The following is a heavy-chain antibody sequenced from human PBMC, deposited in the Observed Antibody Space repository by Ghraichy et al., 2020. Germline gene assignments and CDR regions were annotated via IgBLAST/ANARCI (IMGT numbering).Heavy chain of an antibody. J-gene: IGHJ4*01. Sequence: DISGSGGSTYFADSVKGRFTISRDNSKNTLYLQMNSLRAEDTAVYYCAKSPEVKRELLWYFDYWVNGTPAT. CDR3: AKSPEVKRELLWYFDY. D-gene: IGHD1-26*01. V-gene: IGHV3-23*01. CDR2: ISGSGGST.